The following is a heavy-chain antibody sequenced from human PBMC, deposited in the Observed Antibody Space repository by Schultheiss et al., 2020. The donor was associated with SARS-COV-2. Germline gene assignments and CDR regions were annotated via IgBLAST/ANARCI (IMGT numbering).Heavy chain of an antibody. CDR3: TTVLVVAYYDFWSGYWPEKPVDY. D-gene: IGHD3-3*01. Sequence: GGSLRLSCTDSGFTFGDYAMSWVRQAPGKGLEWVGFIRSKAYGGTTEYAASVKGRFTISRDNSKSIAYLQMNSLKTEDTAVYYCTTVLVVAYYDFWSGYWPEKPVDYWGQGTLVTVSS. CDR1: GFTFGDYA. V-gene: IGHV3-49*04. J-gene: IGHJ4*02. CDR2: IRSKAYGGTT.